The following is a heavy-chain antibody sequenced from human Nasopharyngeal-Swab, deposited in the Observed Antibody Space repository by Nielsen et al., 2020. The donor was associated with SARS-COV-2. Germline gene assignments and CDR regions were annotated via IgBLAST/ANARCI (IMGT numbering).Heavy chain of an antibody. CDR3: AKVYYDFWSGYRIYGMDV. CDR1: GFTFDDYA. J-gene: IGHJ6*02. D-gene: IGHD3-3*01. CDR2: ISWNSGSI. V-gene: IGHV3-9*01. Sequence: SLKISCAASGFTFDDYAMHWVRQAPGKGLEWVSGISWNSGSIGYADSVKGRFTISRDNAKNSLYLQMNSLRAEDTALYYCAKVYYDFWSGYRIYGMDVWGQGTTVTVSS.